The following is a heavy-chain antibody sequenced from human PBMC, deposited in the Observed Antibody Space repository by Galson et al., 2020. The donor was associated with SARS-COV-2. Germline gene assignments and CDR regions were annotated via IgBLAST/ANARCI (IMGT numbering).Heavy chain of an antibody. D-gene: IGHD3-3*01. J-gene: IGHJ3*01. CDR1: GFTFSTYS. V-gene: IGHV3-21*01. CDR3: ARAQLRTIFGVVTEALDALDF. Sequence: GESLKISCAASGFTFSTYSMNWVRQAPGKGPEWVSFISSSSSYIYYADSVKGRFTISRDNAKNSLYLQMNSLRAKDTAVYYCARAQLRTIFGVVTEALDALDFWGQGTMVTVSS. CDR2: ISSSSSYI.